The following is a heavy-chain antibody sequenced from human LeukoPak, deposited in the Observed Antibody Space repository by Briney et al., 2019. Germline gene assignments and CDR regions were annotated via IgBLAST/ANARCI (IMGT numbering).Heavy chain of an antibody. V-gene: IGHV4-4*07. CDR2: IYTGGST. CDR3: ARVNWDSGVAFDI. Sequence: SETLSLACTVSGGSINSYFWTWIRQPAGKGLEWIGRIYTGGSTNYNPSLKSRVTISVDTSKNQFSLKLSSVTAADTAVYYCARVNWDSGVAFDIWGQGTMVTVSS. J-gene: IGHJ3*02. CDR1: GGSINSYF. D-gene: IGHD1-7*01.